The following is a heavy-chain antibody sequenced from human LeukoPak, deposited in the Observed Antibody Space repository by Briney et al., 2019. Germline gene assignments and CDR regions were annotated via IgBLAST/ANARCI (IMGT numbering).Heavy chain of an antibody. D-gene: IGHD3-22*01. CDR3: AKDRPNYYGSNGHYYRRDGDY. CDR2: ITSSGDGT. CDR1: GFTFSIYA. V-gene: IGHV3-23*01. Sequence: GGSLRLSCAASGFTFSIYAMSLVRQAPGKGLQWVSSITSSGDGTYYADSVKGRSTISRDNSENMLYLQMNSLRVEDTAVYFCAKDRPNYYGSNGHYYRRDGDYWGQGTLVTVSS. J-gene: IGHJ4*02.